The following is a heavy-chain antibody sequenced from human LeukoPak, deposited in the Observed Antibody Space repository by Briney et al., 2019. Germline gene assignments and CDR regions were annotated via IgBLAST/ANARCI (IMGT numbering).Heavy chain of an antibody. CDR3: AREWHHVFDY. CDR2: IYYSGST. Sequence: SETLSLTCTVSGASITSYYWSWIRQPPGKGLEWIGYIYYSGSTTYNPSLKSRVFMSVDKSKNQFSLKLRSVTAADTAVYYCAREWHHVFDYWGQGNLVTVSS. V-gene: IGHV4-59*12. J-gene: IGHJ4*02. D-gene: IGHD5-12*01. CDR1: GASITSYY.